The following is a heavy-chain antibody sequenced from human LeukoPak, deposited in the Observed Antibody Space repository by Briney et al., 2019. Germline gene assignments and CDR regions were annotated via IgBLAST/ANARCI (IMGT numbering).Heavy chain of an antibody. CDR1: GYTVTSYY. V-gene: IGHV1-46*01. J-gene: IGHJ4*02. CDR2: INPSGGST. CDR3: ARDTEDFDY. Sequence: ASVKVSCKASGYTVTSYYIHWVRQAPGQGLEWMGIINPSGGSTTYAQKFQGRVTMTRDTSTSTVYMELSSLRSEDTAVYYCARDTEDFDYWGQGTLVTVSS.